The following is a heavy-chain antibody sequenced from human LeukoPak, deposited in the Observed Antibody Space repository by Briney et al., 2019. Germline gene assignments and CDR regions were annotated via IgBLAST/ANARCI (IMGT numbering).Heavy chain of an antibody. V-gene: IGHV4-4*02. Sequence: SGTLSLTCAVSGGSISDTKWWSWVRQPPGKGREWIGEIFQTGSTHYNPSLKSRVTISVDTSKNQFSLKLTSVTAADTAVYYCARVPAFYYGDYWTSSNYLDSWGQGTLVTVSS. CDR1: GGSISDTKW. J-gene: IGHJ4*02. D-gene: IGHD4-17*01. CDR2: IFQTGST. CDR3: ARVPAFYYGDYWTSSNYLDS.